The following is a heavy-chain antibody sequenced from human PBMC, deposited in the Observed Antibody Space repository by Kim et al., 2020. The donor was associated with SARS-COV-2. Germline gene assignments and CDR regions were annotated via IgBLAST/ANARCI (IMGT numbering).Heavy chain of an antibody. V-gene: IGHV4-39*01. D-gene: IGHD3-10*01. CDR3: ARALLWFGESAPYYFDY. Sequence: LKSRVTISVDTSKNQFSLKLSSVTAADTAVYYCARALLWFGESAPYYFDYWGQGTLVTVSS. J-gene: IGHJ4*02.